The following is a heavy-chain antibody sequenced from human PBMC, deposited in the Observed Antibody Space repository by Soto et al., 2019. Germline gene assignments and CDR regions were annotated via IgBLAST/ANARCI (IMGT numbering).Heavy chain of an antibody. CDR1: GFTFDDYA. J-gene: IGHJ4*02. Sequence: EVQLVESGGGLVQPGRSLRLSCAASGFTFDDYAMHWVRQAPGKGLEWVSGISWNSGSIGYADSVKGRFTISRDNAKNSLYLQMNSLRAEDTALYYCAKDNEAVAGTGFDYWGQGTLVTVSS. CDR3: AKDNEAVAGTGFDY. D-gene: IGHD6-19*01. CDR2: ISWNSGSI. V-gene: IGHV3-9*01.